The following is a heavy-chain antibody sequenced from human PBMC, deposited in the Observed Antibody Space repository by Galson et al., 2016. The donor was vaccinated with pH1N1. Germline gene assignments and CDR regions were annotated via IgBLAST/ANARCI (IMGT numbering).Heavy chain of an antibody. D-gene: IGHD2-15*01. V-gene: IGHV1-8*01. CDR3: ARGGYCSGGSCYDVFDY. Sequence: SVKASCKASGYTFTDYDINWVRQGTGQGLEWMGWMNPNNDNTGYAQKFQGRVTKTRNTSISTAYMELSSLRSEDTAVYYCARGGYCSGGSCYDVFDYWGQGTLVTVS. CDR2: MNPNNDNT. J-gene: IGHJ4*02. CDR1: GYTFTDYD.